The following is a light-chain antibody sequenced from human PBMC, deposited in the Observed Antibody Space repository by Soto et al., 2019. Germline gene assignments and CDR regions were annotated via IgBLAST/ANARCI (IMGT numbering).Light chain of an antibody. J-gene: IGKJ3*01. Sequence: DIQMTQSPSSLSASVGDRVTITCRASQGISNYVAWYQQKPGKVPKLLISAASTLQSGVSSRFSGRGSGTDFTLNISSLQPEDVATYYCQKYDTVPFTFGPGTKVDFK. CDR1: QGISNY. V-gene: IGKV1-27*01. CDR3: QKYDTVPFT. CDR2: AAS.